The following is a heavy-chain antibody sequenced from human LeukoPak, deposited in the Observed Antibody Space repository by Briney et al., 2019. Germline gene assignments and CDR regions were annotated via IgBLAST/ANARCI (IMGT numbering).Heavy chain of an antibody. D-gene: IGHD3-10*01. CDR2: ISSSGSTI. CDR3: ARNLPERSRLITMIRGVRSWFDP. CDR1: GFTFSSYE. Sequence: PGGSLRLSCAASGFTFSSYEMNWVRQAPGKGLEWVSYISSSGSTIYYADSVKGRFAISRDDSKNTLYLQMNSLRAEDTAVYYCARNLPERSRLITMIRGVRSWFDPWGQGTLVTVSS. J-gene: IGHJ5*02. V-gene: IGHV3-48*03.